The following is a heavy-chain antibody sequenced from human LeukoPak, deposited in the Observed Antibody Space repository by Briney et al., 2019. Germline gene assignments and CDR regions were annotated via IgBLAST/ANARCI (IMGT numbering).Heavy chain of an antibody. Sequence: GGSLRLSCAASGFNFNTFGMHWVRQAPGKGLEWVSGISGSGGSTYYADSVKGRFTISRDNSKNTLYLQMNSLRAEDTAVYYCAKDQYQLLSFDYWGQGTLVTVSS. D-gene: IGHD2-2*01. CDR1: GFNFNTFG. CDR2: ISGSGGST. J-gene: IGHJ4*02. V-gene: IGHV3-23*01. CDR3: AKDQYQLLSFDY.